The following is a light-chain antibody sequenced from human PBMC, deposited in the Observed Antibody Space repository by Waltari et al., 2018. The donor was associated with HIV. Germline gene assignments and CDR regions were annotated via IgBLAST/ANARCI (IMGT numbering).Light chain of an antibody. V-gene: IGKV3-20*01. Sequence: IVLIQSPGTLSLSPGDRANLPCRASQSIRGSFLVWYQQKPGQPPRLLTYGASGRAAGIPDRFRGSGSGTDFTLTISRLEPEDFAVYYCQQCGTAPRTFGQGTRLEIK. CDR3: QQCGTAPRT. CDR1: QSIRGSF. J-gene: IGKJ2*01. CDR2: GAS.